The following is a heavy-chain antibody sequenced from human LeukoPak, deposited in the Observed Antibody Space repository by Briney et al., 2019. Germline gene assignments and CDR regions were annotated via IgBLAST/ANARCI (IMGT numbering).Heavy chain of an antibody. Sequence: SETLSLTCTVSGGSISSSSYYWGWIRQPPGKGLEWIGSIYYSGSTYSNPSLTSRVTISVATSKNQSSLKLRSVTAADTAVYYCARNFREISSGYYSPLYYWGQGTLVTVSS. CDR3: ARNFREISSGYYSPLYY. J-gene: IGHJ4*02. V-gene: IGHV4-39*01. D-gene: IGHD3-22*01. CDR2: IYYSGST. CDR1: GGSISSSSYY.